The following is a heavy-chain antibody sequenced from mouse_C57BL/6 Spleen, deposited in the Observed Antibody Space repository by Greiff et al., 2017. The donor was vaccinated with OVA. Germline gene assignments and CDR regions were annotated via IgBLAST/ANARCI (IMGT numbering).Heavy chain of an antibody. Sequence: QVQLQQPGAELVRPGTSVKLSCKASGYTFTSYWMHWVKQRPGQGLEWIGVIDPSDSYTNYNQKFKGKATLTVDTSSSTAYMQLSSLTSEDSAVYYCARGRTAQATDFDYWGQGTTLTVSS. CDR1: GYTFTSYW. CDR2: IDPSDSYT. V-gene: IGHV1-59*01. J-gene: IGHJ2*01. D-gene: IGHD3-2*02. CDR3: ARGRTAQATDFDY.